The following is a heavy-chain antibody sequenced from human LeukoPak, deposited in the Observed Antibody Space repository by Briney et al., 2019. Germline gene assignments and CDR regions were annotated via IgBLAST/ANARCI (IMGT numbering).Heavy chain of an antibody. Sequence: PGGSLRLSCAASGFTFSCYEMNWVRQAPGKGLEWVSYISSSGSTIYYADSVKGRFTISRDNAKNSLYLQMNSLRAEDTAVYYCARESDSSGFDYWGQGTLVTVSS. CDR2: ISSSGSTI. CDR1: GFTFSCYE. CDR3: ARESDSSGFDY. D-gene: IGHD3-22*01. V-gene: IGHV3-48*03. J-gene: IGHJ4*02.